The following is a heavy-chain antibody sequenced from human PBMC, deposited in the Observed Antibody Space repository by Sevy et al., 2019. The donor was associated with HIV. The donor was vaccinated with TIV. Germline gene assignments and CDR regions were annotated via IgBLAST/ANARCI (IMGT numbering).Heavy chain of an antibody. V-gene: IGHV1-3*01. CDR2: INAGNGNT. J-gene: IGHJ6*03. CDR3: ARAFGYYYYMDV. CDR1: GYTFTSYA. D-gene: IGHD3-16*01. Sequence: ASVKVSCKASGYTFTSYAMHWVRQAPGQRLEWMGWINAGNGNTKYSQKFQGRVTITRDTSASTAYMELSSLRSEDTAVYYCARAFGYYYYMDVWGKGTTVIVSS.